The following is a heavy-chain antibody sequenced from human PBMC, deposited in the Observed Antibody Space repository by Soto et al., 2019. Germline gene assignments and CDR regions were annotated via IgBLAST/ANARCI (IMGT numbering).Heavy chain of an antibody. CDR3: AREKHDYGDYVIALAFDI. CDR1: GGSIGGYD. CDR2: IYYSGST. Sequence: SETLSLTCTVSGGSIGGYDGSWVRQPPGKGLEWIGSIYYSGSTNYNPSLKSRVTISVDTSKNQFSLKLSSVTAADTAVYYCAREKHDYGDYVIALAFDIWGQGTMVTVSS. V-gene: IGHV4-59*05. D-gene: IGHD4-17*01. J-gene: IGHJ3*02.